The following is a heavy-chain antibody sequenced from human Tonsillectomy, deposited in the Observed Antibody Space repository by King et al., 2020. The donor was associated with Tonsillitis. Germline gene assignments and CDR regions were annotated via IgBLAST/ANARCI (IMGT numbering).Heavy chain of an antibody. CDR3: ASVMTVVNVYYYSNGMDS. Sequence: QLVQSGAEVKKPGYSVKVSCKASGGTFSSYAINWVRQAPGQGLEWMGGIIPVYGTAKYAQNFQGRVRITADESTSTAYMEVSSLRSDDTAVYYCASVMTVVNVYYYSNGMDSWGQGATVTVSS. CDR2: IIPVYGTA. V-gene: IGHV1-69*12. D-gene: IGHD2-15*01. CDR1: GGTFSSYA. J-gene: IGHJ6*02.